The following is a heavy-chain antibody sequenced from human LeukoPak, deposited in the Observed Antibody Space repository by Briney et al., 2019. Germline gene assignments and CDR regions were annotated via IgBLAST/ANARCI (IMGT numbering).Heavy chain of an antibody. Sequence: SETLSLTCTVSGSSISSYYWSWIRQPAGKGLEWIGRIYTSGSTNYNPSLKSRVTMSVDTSKNQFSLKLSSVTAADTAVYYCASYCSGGSCYSVLDYWGQGTLVTVSS. D-gene: IGHD2-15*01. V-gene: IGHV4-4*07. J-gene: IGHJ4*02. CDR2: IYTSGST. CDR3: ASYCSGGSCYSVLDY. CDR1: GSSISSYY.